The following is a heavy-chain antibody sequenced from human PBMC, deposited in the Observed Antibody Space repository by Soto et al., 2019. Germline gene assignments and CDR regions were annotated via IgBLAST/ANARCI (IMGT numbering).Heavy chain of an antibody. D-gene: IGHD3-16*02. CDR3: ATETNPMITFGGVIVRNQYYYYGMDV. CDR2: FDPEDGET. CDR1: GYTLTELS. J-gene: IGHJ6*02. Sequence: GASVKVSCKVSGYTLTELSMHWVRQAPGKGLEGMGGFDPEDGETIYAQKFQGRVTMTEDTSTDTAYMELSSLRSEDTAVYFCATETNPMITFGGVIVRNQYYYYGMDVWG. V-gene: IGHV1-24*01.